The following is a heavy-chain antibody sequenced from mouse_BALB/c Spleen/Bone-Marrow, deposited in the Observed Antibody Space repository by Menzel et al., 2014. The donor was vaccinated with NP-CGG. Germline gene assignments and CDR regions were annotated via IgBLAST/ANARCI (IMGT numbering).Heavy chain of an antibody. CDR1: GFDFSRYW. V-gene: IGHV4-1*02. D-gene: IGHD2-3*01. J-gene: IGHJ3*01. CDR2: TNPDSSTI. CDR3: SRLGYYGGFAY. Sequence: EVQGVESGGGLVQPGGSLKLSCAASGFDFSRYWMSWVRQAPGKGLEWIGETNPDSSTINYTPSLKDKFIISRDNAKNTLYLQMSKVRSEDTALYYCSRLGYYGGFAYWGQGTLVTVSA.